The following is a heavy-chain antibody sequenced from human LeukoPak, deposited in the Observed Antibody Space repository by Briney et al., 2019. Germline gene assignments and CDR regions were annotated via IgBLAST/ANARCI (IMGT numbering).Heavy chain of an antibody. J-gene: IGHJ4*02. V-gene: IGHV3-66*01. CDR2: IYSGGST. Sequence: GGPLRLSCAASGFIVSSNYMGWVRQAPGKGLEWVSVIYSGGSTYYADSVKGRFTISRGDSKNMIYLEMNSLRVGDTAVYYCAKERNLEVAVAGTIFDCWGQGTLVTVSS. CDR1: GFIVSSNY. CDR3: AKERNLEVAVAGTIFDC. D-gene: IGHD6-19*01.